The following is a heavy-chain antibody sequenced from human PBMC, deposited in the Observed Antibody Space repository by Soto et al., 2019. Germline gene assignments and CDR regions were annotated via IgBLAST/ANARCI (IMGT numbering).Heavy chain of an antibody. V-gene: IGHV4-59*01. CDR2: IYDSGST. CDR1: GASISGYY. Sequence: QVQLQESGPGLLKPSETLSLTCTVSGASISGYYWSWVRQPPGKGLEWIGYIYDSGSTNYSPSLQSRVTMSVDRSKNQFSLALTAVTAADTAVYFCARYRRGTGWYYLDYWGQGILVTVSS. D-gene: IGHD6-19*01. CDR3: ARYRRGTGWYYLDY. J-gene: IGHJ4*02.